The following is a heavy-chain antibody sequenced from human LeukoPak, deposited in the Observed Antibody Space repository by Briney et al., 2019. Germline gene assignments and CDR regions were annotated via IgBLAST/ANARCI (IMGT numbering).Heavy chain of an antibody. D-gene: IGHD4-11*01. CDR1: GYTFTGYY. CDR3: ARGDYSNYPPIKGPYYYYMDV. CDR2: INPNSGGT. J-gene: IGHJ6*03. V-gene: IGHV1-2*02. Sequence: GASVKVSCKASGYTFTGYYMHWVRQAPGQGLEWMGWINPNSGGTNYAQKFQGRVTMTRDTSISTAYMELSRLRSDDTAVYYCARGDYSNYPPIKGPYYYYMDVWGKGTTVTVSS.